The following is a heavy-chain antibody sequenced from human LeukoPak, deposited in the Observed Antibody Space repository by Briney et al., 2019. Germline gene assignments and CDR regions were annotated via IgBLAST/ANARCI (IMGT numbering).Heavy chain of an antibody. CDR1: GFTFSDYW. CDR2: IKQDGSEK. Sequence: PGGSLRLSCAASGFTFSDYWMTWVRQAPGKGLEWVANIKQDGSEKYYVDSVKGRFTISRDNAKNSLYLQMNSLRAEDTAVYYCARNGLFLEWLFTTRDSYYFDYWGQGTPVTVSS. CDR3: ARNGLFLEWLFTTRDSYYFDY. D-gene: IGHD3-3*01. V-gene: IGHV3-7*01. J-gene: IGHJ4*02.